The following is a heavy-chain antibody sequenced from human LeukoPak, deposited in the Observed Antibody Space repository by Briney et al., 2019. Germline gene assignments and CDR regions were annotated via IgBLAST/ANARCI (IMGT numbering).Heavy chain of an antibody. Sequence: GGSLRLSCAASGFTFSSYGMHWVREAPGKGLEWVAVISYDGSNKYYADSVKGRFTISRDNSKNTLYLQMNSLRAEDTAVYYCAKPHYYDTRRYYSEYFQHWGQGTLVPVSS. CDR3: AKPHYYDTRRYYSEYFQH. CDR1: GFTFSSYG. J-gene: IGHJ1*01. D-gene: IGHD3-22*01. V-gene: IGHV3-30*18. CDR2: ISYDGSNK.